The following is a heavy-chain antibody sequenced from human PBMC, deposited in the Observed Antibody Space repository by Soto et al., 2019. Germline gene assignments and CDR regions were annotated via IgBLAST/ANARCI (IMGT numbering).Heavy chain of an antibody. Sequence: QVQLVQSGVEVKKPGASVKVSCQASGYPFPNYGITWLRQAPGQGLEWLGWVSDYNRNTDYAQRFEDRVTKTTDTSTTTAYAELSNLKSDDAAIYVCEGDGQYEPLLYWGQGTLVTVSS. J-gene: IGHJ1*01. CDR3: EGDGQYEPLLY. CDR2: VSDYNRNT. CDR1: GYPFPNYG. D-gene: IGHD2-2*01. V-gene: IGHV1-18*01.